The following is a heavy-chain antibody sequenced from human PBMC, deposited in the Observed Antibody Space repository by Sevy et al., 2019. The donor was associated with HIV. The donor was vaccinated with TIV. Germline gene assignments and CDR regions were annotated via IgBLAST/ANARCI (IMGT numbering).Heavy chain of an antibody. J-gene: IGHJ6*02. V-gene: IGHV3-23*01. CDR2: ISGSGGST. D-gene: IGHD2-15*01. CDR3: AKGDRSFYGIDV. CDR1: GFTFGTYV. Sequence: GGSLRLSCAASGFTFGTYVMNWVRQAPGKGLEWVSGISGSGGSTYYADSVKGRITIPRDNSKKTVYLQMNSLRAEDTAVYYCAKGDRSFYGIDVWGQGTTVTVSS.